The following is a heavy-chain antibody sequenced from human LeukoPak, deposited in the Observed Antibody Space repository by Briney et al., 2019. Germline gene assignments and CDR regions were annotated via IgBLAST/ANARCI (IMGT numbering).Heavy chain of an antibody. D-gene: IGHD2/OR15-2a*01. V-gene: IGHV3-21*01. CDR2: ISSSSGYI. CDR3: ARDPGNYYGMDV. CDR1: GFIFSSYS. J-gene: IGHJ6*02. Sequence: GGSLRLSCAASGFIFSSYSMNWVRQAPEKGLEWVSFISSSSGYIYYADSVKGRFTISRDNAKNSLHLQMNSLRAEDTAVYYCARDPGNYYGMDVWGQGTTVTVSS.